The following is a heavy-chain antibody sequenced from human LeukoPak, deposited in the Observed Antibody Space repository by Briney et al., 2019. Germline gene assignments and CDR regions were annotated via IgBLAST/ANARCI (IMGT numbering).Heavy chain of an antibody. CDR3: ARGGEAHYDFWSGYSTSLLYYYMDV. CDR2: IYTSGST. V-gene: IGHV4-61*02. CDR1: GGSISSGSYY. J-gene: IGHJ6*03. D-gene: IGHD3-3*01. Sequence: SQTLSLTCTVSGGSISSGSYYWSWIRQPAGKGLEWIGRIYTSGSTNYNPSLKSRVTISVDTSKNQFSLKLSSVTAADTAVYYCARGGEAHYDFWSGYSTSLLYYYMDVWGKGTTVTISS.